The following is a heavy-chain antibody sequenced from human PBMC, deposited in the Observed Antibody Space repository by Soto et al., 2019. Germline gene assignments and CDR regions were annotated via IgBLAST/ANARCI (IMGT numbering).Heavy chain of an antibody. Sequence: GGSLRLSCAASGFTFSSYSMNWVRQAPGKGLEWVSYISSSSSTIYYADSVKGRFTISRDNAKNSLYLQMNSLRSEDTAVYYCASWNPDQSDYGRNWFDPWGQGTLVTVSS. CDR3: ASWNPDQSDYGRNWFDP. CDR2: ISSSSSTI. J-gene: IGHJ5*02. D-gene: IGHD4-17*01. CDR1: GFTFSSYS. V-gene: IGHV3-48*01.